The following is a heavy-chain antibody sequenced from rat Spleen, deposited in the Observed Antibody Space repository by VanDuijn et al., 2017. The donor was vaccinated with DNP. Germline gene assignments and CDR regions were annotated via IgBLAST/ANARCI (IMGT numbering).Heavy chain of an antibody. CDR1: GFTFSDYY. J-gene: IGHJ2*01. Sequence: EVQLVESDGGLVQPGRSLKLSCAASGFTFSDYYMAWVRQAPTKGLEWVATISYDGSSTYYRDSVKGRFTISRDNAKSTLYLQMDSLRSEDTATYYCASSIWGYWGQGVMVTVSS. V-gene: IGHV5-29*01. D-gene: IGHD1-7*01. CDR3: ASSIWGY. CDR2: ISYDGSST.